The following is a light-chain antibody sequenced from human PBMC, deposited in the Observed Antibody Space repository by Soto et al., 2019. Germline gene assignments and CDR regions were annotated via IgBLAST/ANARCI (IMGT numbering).Light chain of an antibody. V-gene: IGLV3-1*01. CDR2: QDI. J-gene: IGLJ2*01. CDR3: QAWDSSTVV. CDR1: QLGDKY. Sequence: SYELTQPPSVSVSPGQTASITCSGDQLGDKYACWYQQKPGQSPVLVIYQDIRRPSGIPERFSGSNSGKTATLTISGTQAMDEADYYCQAWDSSTVVFGGGTKLTVL.